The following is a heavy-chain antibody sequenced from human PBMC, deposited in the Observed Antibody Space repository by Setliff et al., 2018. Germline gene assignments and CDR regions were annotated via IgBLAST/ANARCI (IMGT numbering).Heavy chain of an antibody. V-gene: IGHV1-69*13. CDR2: IIPIFGTA. D-gene: IGHD3-22*01. J-gene: IGHJ3*02. Sequence: SVKVSCKASGGTFSSYAISWVRQAPGQGLEWMGGIIPIFGTANYAQKFQGRVTITADESTSTAYMELSSLRSEDTAVYYCARDGDNYYDSSGYYLNHAFDIWGQGTMFTVS. CDR3: ARDGDNYYDSSGYYLNHAFDI. CDR1: GGTFSSYA.